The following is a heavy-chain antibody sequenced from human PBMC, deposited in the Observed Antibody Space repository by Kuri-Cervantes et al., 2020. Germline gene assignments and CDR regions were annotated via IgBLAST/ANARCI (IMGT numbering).Heavy chain of an antibody. CDR1: GFTFSSYS. CDR2: ISSSSSTI. V-gene: IGHV3-48*02. J-gene: IGHJ6*02. D-gene: IGHD2-2*01. CDR3: ARDLPAPHIVVVPAADQKYYYYYGMDV. Sequence: GESLKISCAASGFTFSSYSMNWVRQAPGKGLEWVSYISSSSSTIYYADSVKGRFTISRDNTKNSLYLQMNSLRDEDTAVYYCARDLPAPHIVVVPAADQKYYYYYGMDVWGQGTTVTVSS.